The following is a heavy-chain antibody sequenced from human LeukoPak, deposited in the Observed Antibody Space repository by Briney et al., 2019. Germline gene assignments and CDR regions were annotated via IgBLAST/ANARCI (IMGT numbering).Heavy chain of an antibody. D-gene: IGHD5/OR15-5a*01. J-gene: IGHJ4*02. CDR2: ISSTLSSI. Sequence: GGSLRLSCAASGFTFNNFGMNWVRQAPGKGLEWLSYISSTLSSIYYADSVKGRFTVSRDNAKNSLYLQMDFLRAEDTAVYYCVRDVSYLRIHFDYWGQGALVTVSS. V-gene: IGHV3-48*01. CDR1: GFTFNNFG. CDR3: VRDVSYLRIHFDY.